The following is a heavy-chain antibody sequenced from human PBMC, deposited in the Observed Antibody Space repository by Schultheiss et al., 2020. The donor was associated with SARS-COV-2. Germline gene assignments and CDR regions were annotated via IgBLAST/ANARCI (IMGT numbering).Heavy chain of an antibody. J-gene: IGHJ4*02. V-gene: IGHV1-69*13. Sequence: SVKVSCKASGYTFTSYGISWVRQAPGQGLEWMGGIIPIFGTANYAQKFQGRVTITADESTSTAYMELSSLRSDDTAVYYCATVGGGDYWGQGTLVTVSS. CDR1: GYTFTSYG. CDR3: ATVGGGDY. D-gene: IGHD3-16*01. CDR2: IIPIFGTA.